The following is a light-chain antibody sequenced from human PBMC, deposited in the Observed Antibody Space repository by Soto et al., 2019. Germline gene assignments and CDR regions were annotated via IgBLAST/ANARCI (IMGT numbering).Light chain of an antibody. Sequence: QSVLTQPPSVSAAPGQTVTISCSGSSSNIGNNYVSWYQQLPGTAPKLLIYHNNKRPSGIPDRFSGSKSDTSATLGITGLQTGDEADYYCGTWDSSLTAGVFGGGTQLTVL. V-gene: IGLV1-51*01. CDR1: SSNIGNNY. CDR3: GTWDSSLTAGV. J-gene: IGLJ2*01. CDR2: HNN.